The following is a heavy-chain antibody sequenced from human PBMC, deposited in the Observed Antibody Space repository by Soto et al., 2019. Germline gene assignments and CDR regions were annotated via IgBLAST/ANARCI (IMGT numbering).Heavy chain of an antibody. CDR2: ISSNSDAM. CDR3: ARDYHYGFDM. Sequence: EVQLVESGGGFVQPGGSLRLSCAASGFTFNTFPMNWVRLAPGKGLEWLSHISSNSDAMYYADSVKGRFTISRDNARKSQYLQMNSLIVDDTAVYYCARDYHYGFDMWGQGTMVTVS. D-gene: IGHD3-16*02. V-gene: IGHV3-48*01. CDR1: GFTFNTFP. J-gene: IGHJ3*02.